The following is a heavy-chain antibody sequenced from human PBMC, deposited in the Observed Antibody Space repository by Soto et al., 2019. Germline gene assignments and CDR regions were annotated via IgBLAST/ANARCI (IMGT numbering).Heavy chain of an antibody. CDR3: ARDGDCTGGDCYAS. J-gene: IGHJ5*01. CDR2: ISGYNGDT. Sequence: QVQLVQSGAEVKKPGASVKVSCKATGYTFTNFGISRVRQAPGQGLEWMGWISGYNGDTIYAQNLQGRVSMTTDTYTTTAYMELRSLRSDDTAVYYCARDGDCTGGDCYASWGQGTRVTVSS. CDR1: GYTFTNFG. V-gene: IGHV1-18*01. D-gene: IGHD2-8*02.